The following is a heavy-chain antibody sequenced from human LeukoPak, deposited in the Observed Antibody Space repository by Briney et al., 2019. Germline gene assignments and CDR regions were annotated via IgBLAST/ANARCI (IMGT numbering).Heavy chain of an antibody. J-gene: IGHJ4*02. D-gene: IGHD2-2*01. Sequence: GGSLRLSCAASGFTFSSYSMNWVRQAPGKGLEWVSSISGSSSYIYYADSVKGRFTISRDNAKNSLYLQMNSLRAEDTAVYYCARGPYQLLPFDYWGQGTLVTVSS. CDR3: ARGPYQLLPFDY. CDR2: ISGSSSYI. V-gene: IGHV3-21*01. CDR1: GFTFSSYS.